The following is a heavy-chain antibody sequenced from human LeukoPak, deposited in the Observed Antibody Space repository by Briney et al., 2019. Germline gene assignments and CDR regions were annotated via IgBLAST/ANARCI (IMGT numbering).Heavy chain of an antibody. D-gene: IGHD6-13*01. Sequence: GRSLRLSCAASGFTISDNYMTWVRQAPGKGLEWVSVIYSDGATSYADSVRGRFTISRDNSKNTPYFQMNSLRAEATAVYYCPRALGYTTKWYVAFDIWGQGTMVTVSS. V-gene: IGHV3-66*01. CDR2: IYSDGAT. CDR3: PRALGYTTKWYVAFDI. J-gene: IGHJ3*02. CDR1: GFTISDNY.